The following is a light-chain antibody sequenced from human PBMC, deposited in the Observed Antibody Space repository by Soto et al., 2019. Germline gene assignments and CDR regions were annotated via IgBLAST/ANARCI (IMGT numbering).Light chain of an antibody. J-gene: IGKJ1*01. CDR3: QQYNNWPTWT. CDR1: QSVSSN. V-gene: IGKV3-15*01. CDR2: GAS. Sequence: EIVLSQSPGTLSLSPGEGATLSCRASQSVSSNLAWYQQKPGQAPRLLIYGASTRATGIPARFSGSGSGTEFTLTISSLQSEDFAVYYCQQYNNWPTWTFGQGTKVDI.